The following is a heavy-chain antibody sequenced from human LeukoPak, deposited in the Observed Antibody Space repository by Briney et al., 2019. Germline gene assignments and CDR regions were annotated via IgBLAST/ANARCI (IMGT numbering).Heavy chain of an antibody. CDR3: ARAAIAAARIYYYMDV. Sequence: SETLSLTCAVYGGSFSGYYWSWIRQPPGKGLEWIGEIIHSGSPNYNPSLKSRVAMSIDTSKNQFSLNLSSVTAADTAVYYCARAAIAAARIYYYMDVWGKGTTVTVSS. V-gene: IGHV4-34*12. D-gene: IGHD6-13*01. CDR1: GGSFSGYY. J-gene: IGHJ6*03. CDR2: IIHSGSP.